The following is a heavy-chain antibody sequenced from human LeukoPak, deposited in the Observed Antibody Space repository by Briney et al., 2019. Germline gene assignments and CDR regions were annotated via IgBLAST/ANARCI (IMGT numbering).Heavy chain of an antibody. CDR3: ARGYFDWSYDY. D-gene: IGHD3-9*01. Sequence: SETLSLTCTVAGGSISSYYWSWIRQPPGKGLEWIGYIYYSGSTNYNPSLKSRVTISVDTSKNQFSLKLSSVTAAVTAVYYCARGYFDWSYDYWGQGTLVTVSS. CDR2: IYYSGST. CDR1: GGSISSYY. J-gene: IGHJ4*02. V-gene: IGHV4-59*01.